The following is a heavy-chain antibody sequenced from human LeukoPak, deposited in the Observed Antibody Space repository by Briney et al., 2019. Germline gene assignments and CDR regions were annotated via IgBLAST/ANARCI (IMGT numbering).Heavy chain of an antibody. V-gene: IGHV1-46*01. CDR3: ARDGGYCSGGSCPGAFDI. CDR1: GYTFTSYY. J-gene: IGHJ3*02. CDR2: INPSGGST. D-gene: IGHD2-15*01. Sequence: ASVKVSCKASGYTFTSYYMHWVRQAPGQGLEWMGIINPSGGSTSYAQKFQGRVTMTRDTSTSTVYMELSSLRSEDTAVYYCARDGGYCSGGSCPGAFDIWGQGTMVTVSS.